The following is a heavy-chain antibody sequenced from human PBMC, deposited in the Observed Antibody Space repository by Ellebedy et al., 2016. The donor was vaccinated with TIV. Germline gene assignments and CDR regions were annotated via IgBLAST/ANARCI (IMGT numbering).Heavy chain of an antibody. V-gene: IGHV3-30*02. Sequence: GESLKISCAASGFPFAYYAMHWVRQAPGGGLEWVAFIGYDGSRKHYADSVRGRFAISKDNSKNTLYLQLNSLRSDDTAVYYCGSSSTRSLGHWGQGTLVTVSS. CDR3: GSSSTRSLGH. J-gene: IGHJ4*02. CDR2: IGYDGSRK. D-gene: IGHD2-2*01. CDR1: GFPFAYYA.